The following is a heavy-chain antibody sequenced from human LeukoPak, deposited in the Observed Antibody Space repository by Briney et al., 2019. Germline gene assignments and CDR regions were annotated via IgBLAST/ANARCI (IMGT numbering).Heavy chain of an antibody. CDR2: ISGSGGST. CDR3: AGSSSWYWCGY. D-gene: IGHD6-13*01. Sequence: GGSLRLSCAASGFTFNNYAMSWVRQAPGKGLEWVSAISGSGGSTYYADSVKGRFTISRDNSKNTLYLQMNSLRAEDTAVYYCAGSSSWYWCGYWGQGTLVTVSS. J-gene: IGHJ4*02. CDR1: GFTFNNYA. V-gene: IGHV3-23*01.